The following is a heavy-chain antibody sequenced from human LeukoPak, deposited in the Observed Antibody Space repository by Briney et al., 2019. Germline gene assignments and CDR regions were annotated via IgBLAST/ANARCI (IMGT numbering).Heavy chain of an antibody. CDR2: IWYDGSNK. J-gene: IGHJ6*03. V-gene: IGHV3-33*06. Sequence: GGSLRLSCAASGFTFSSYGMHWVRQAPGKGLEWVAVIWYDGSNKYYADSVKGRFTISRDNSKNTLYLQMNSLRAEDTAVYYCAKEPDRFLEWLKGIPYYYYMDVWGKGTTVTVSS. CDR3: AKEPDRFLEWLKGIPYYYYMDV. D-gene: IGHD3-3*01. CDR1: GFTFSSYG.